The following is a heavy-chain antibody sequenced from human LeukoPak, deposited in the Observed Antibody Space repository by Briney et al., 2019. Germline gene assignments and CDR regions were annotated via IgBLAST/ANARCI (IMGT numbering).Heavy chain of an antibody. CDR3: TTEIPVVVVAAGPLVAVDY. J-gene: IGHJ4*02. V-gene: IGHV3-15*01. CDR1: GFTFSNAW. Sequence: GGSLRLSCAASGFTFSNAWMSWVRQAPGKGLEWVGRIKSKTDGGTTDYAAPVKGRFTISRDDSKNTLYLQMNSLKTEDTAVYYCTTEIPVVVVAAGPLVAVDYWGQGTLVTVSS. D-gene: IGHD6-13*01. CDR2: IKSKTDGGTT.